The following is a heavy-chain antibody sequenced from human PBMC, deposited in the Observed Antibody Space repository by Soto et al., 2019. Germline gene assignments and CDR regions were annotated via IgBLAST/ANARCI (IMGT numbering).Heavy chain of an antibody. V-gene: IGHV1-18*01. J-gene: IGHJ4*02. Sequence: QVQLVQSGAEVKKPGASVKVACKASGYTFTSYGISWVRQAPGQGLEWMGWISAYNGNTNYAQKLQGRVTMTTDTSTSTAYMELRILRSDDTAVYYGARVDYDILTGYYMASFDFWGQGTLVTVSS. CDR2: ISAYNGNT. CDR1: GYTFTSYG. D-gene: IGHD3-9*01. CDR3: ARVDYDILTGYYMASFDF.